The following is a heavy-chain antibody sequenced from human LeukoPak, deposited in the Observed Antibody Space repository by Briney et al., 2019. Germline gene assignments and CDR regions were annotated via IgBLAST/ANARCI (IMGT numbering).Heavy chain of an antibody. Sequence: ASVKVSCKTCGFTFTRYYIRWVRQAPGQRFEWLGWINPSTGGTDYAQNFQGRLTLTRDTSINTAYLEPSSLRIDDTAVYHCMRGWVEYWNDYWGQGTLVTVSS. CDR2: INPSTGGT. CDR3: MRGWVEYWNDY. V-gene: IGHV1-2*02. D-gene: IGHD1-1*01. J-gene: IGHJ4*02. CDR1: GFTFTRYY.